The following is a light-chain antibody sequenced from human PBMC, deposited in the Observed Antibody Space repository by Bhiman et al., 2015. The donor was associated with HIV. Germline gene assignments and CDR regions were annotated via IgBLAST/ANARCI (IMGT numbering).Light chain of an antibody. CDR3: SSYASSSTLV. CDR2: DVA. Sequence: QSALTQPASVSGSPGESITISCTGTKNDIGSYSYVSWYQQHPGKAPKLMIYDVAKRPSGVSHRFSGSRSGNTASLTISGLQADDEADYYCSSYASSSTLVFGGGTQLTVL. J-gene: IGLJ2*01. V-gene: IGLV2-14*03. CDR1: KNDIGSYSY.